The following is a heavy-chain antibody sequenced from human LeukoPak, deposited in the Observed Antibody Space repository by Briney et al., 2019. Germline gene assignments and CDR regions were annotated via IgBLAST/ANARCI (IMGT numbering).Heavy chain of an antibody. Sequence: SETLSLTCSVTGGSISSYYWSWIRQPPGKGLEWIGYFYNSGRSTYNPSLKSRVTISADTSKNHFSLKLNSVTTADTAVYYCTRGAGWLIDYWGQGILVTVSS. CDR2: FYNSGRS. CDR3: TRGAGWLIDY. CDR1: GGSISSYY. J-gene: IGHJ4*02. V-gene: IGHV4-59*01. D-gene: IGHD3-16*01.